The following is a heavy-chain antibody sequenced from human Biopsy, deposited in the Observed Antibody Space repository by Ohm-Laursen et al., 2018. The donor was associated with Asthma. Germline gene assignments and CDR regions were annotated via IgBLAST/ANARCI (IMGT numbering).Heavy chain of an antibody. V-gene: IGHV3-30*03. J-gene: IGHJ4*02. CDR2: LSYNGNNK. D-gene: IGHD6-6*01. CDR1: GFILSNYD. CDR3: ARGDWYGSASNGY. Sequence: SLRLSCAASGFILSNYDMHWVRQAPGKGLEWVAVLSYNGNNKYYADSVRGQFTISRDNSENTLYLQMNSLRVEDTAVYYCARGDWYGSASNGYWGQGTLVTVSA.